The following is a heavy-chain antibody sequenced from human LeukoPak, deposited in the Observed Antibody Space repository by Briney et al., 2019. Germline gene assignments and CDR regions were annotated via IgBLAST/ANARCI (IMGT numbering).Heavy chain of an antibody. D-gene: IGHD3-10*01. CDR1: GYTFTSYG. V-gene: IGHV1-69*13. CDR3: ARIPPNYDGVDY. Sequence: ASVKVSCKASGYTFTSYGISWVRQAPGQGLEWMGGIIPIFGTANYAQKFQGRVTITADESTSTAYMELSSLRSEDTAVYYCARIPPNYDGVDYWGQGTLVTVSS. CDR2: IIPIFGTA. J-gene: IGHJ4*02.